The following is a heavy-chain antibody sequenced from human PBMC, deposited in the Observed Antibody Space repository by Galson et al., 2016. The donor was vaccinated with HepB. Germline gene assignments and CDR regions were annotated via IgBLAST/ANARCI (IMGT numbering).Heavy chain of an antibody. CDR3: ARGDIVGAIFDY. Sequence: LRLSCAASGFTFSSYSMNWVRQAPGKGLGWVSSISSSSSYIYYADSVKGRFTISRDNAKNSLYLQMNSLRAEDTAVYYCARGDIVGAIFDYWGQGTLVTVSS. D-gene: IGHD1-26*01. J-gene: IGHJ4*02. CDR2: ISSSSSYI. V-gene: IGHV3-21*01. CDR1: GFTFSSYS.